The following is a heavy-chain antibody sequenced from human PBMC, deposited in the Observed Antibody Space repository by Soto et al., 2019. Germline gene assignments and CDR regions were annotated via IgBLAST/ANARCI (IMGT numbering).Heavy chain of an antibody. V-gene: IGHV3-23*01. CDR1: GFTFNNYA. J-gene: IGHJ4*02. D-gene: IGHD2-2*01. CDR3: AKLGSSSWSPHYYFDY. Sequence: GGSLRLSCAASGFTFNNYAMGWVRQAPGTGLDWVSAITDSGSDTYYVDSVKGRFTISRDNSKNTLYLQMNSMRAEDTAVFYCAKLGSSSWSPHYYFDYWGQGTLVTVSS. CDR2: ITDSGSDT.